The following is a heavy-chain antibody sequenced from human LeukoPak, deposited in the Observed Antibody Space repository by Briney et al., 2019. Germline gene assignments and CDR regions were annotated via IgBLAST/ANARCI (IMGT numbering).Heavy chain of an antibody. CDR2: IYYSGST. J-gene: IGHJ3*01. V-gene: IGHV4-39*01. CDR3: ARLGYSGTYYGAFDA. D-gene: IGHD1-26*01. CDR1: GDSISSSRYY. Sequence: SETLSLTCSVSGDSISSSRYYWGWIRQPPGKGLEYIGSIYYSGSTYYNPSLKSRVTISVDTSKNQFSLKLSSVTAADTAVYYCARLGYSGTYYGAFDAWGQGTMVTVSS.